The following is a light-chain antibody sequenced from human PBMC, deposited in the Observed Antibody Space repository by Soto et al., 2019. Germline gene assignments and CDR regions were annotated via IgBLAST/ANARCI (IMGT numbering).Light chain of an antibody. Sequence: EIVMTQSPATLSVSPGERATLSCRASQSVGSNLAWYQQKPGQAPRLLIYAASTRATGIPARFSGGGSGTEFPLTISSLQSEDFAVYFCQQYNNWWTFGQGTKVEIK. CDR1: QSVGSN. CDR2: AAS. CDR3: QQYNNWWT. J-gene: IGKJ1*01. V-gene: IGKV3-15*01.